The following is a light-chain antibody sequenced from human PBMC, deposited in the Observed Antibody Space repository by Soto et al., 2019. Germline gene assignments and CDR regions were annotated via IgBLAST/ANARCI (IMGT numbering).Light chain of an antibody. V-gene: IGKV3-15*01. CDR2: GAS. CDR1: QSVNSN. J-gene: IGKJ1*01. CDR3: QEYNTWPRT. Sequence: ETVMTQSPATLSVSPGERATLSCRASQSVNSNLAWYQQKLGQAPRVLIFGASTRATGIPARFSGSGSGTEFSLTINSLQSEDFAVYYCQEYNTWPRTFGQGTKVDMK.